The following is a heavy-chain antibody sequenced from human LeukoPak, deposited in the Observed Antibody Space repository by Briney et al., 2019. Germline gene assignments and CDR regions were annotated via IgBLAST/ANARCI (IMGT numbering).Heavy chain of an antibody. CDR3: ARDTYTSGWFDLAY. V-gene: IGHV3-30*03. Sequence: TGRSLRLSCAASGFTFNSYGMHWVRQAPGKGLEWVAVISYDGSTKYYADSLQGRFTISRDNSKNTLYLQMNSLRAEDTAVYYCARDTYTSGWFDLAYWGQGTLVTVSS. J-gene: IGHJ4*02. CDR2: ISYDGSTK. CDR1: GFTFNSYG. D-gene: IGHD6-19*01.